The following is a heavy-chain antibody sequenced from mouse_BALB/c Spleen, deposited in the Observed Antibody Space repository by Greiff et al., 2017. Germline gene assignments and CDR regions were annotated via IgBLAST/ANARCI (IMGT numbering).Heavy chain of an antibody. J-gene: IGHJ2*01. CDR2: INSNGGST. D-gene: IGHD2-1*01. CDR1: GFTFSSYG. V-gene: IGHV5-6-3*01. Sequence: EVKVVESGGGLVQPGGSLKLSCAASGFTFSSYGMSWVRQTPDKRLELVATINSNGGSTYYPDSVKGRFTISRDNAKNTLYLQMSSLKSEDTAMYYCARCGNYLYYFDYWGQGTTLTVSS. CDR3: ARCGNYLYYFDY.